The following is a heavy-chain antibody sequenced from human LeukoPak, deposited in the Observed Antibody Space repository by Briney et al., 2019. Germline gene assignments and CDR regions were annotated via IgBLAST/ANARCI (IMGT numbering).Heavy chain of an antibody. J-gene: IGHJ3*02. D-gene: IGHD3-3*01. CDR1: EFTFSSYS. CDR2: IYSGGST. Sequence: GGSLRLSCAASEFTFSSYSMNWVRQAPGKGLEWVSVIYSGGSTYYADSVKGRFTISRDNSKNTLYLQMNSLRAEDTAVYYCARGGDFWSDNAFDIWGQGTMVTVFS. CDR3: ARGGDFWSDNAFDI. V-gene: IGHV3-53*01.